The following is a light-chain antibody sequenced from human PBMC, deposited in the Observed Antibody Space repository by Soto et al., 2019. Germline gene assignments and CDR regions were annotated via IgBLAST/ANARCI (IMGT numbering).Light chain of an antibody. V-gene: IGKV1-5*03. CDR3: QQCNSYPYT. CDR2: KAS. J-gene: IGKJ2*01. Sequence: DIQMTQSPSTLSASVGDRVSITCRASQNIVIWLAWYQQKPGKAPKLLIYKASSLESGVPSRFSGSGSGTEFTLTIRSLQTDDFATYYCQQCNSYPYTFGQGTKLEIK. CDR1: QNIVIW.